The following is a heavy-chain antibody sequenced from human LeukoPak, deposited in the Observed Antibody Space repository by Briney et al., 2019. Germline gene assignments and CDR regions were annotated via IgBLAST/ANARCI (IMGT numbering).Heavy chain of an antibody. J-gene: IGHJ6*02. D-gene: IGHD3-3*01. Sequence: PGGSLRLSCAASGFTVSSNYMSWVRQAPGKGLEWVSVIYSGGSTYYADSVKGRFTISRDNSKNTLYLQMNSLRAEDTAVYYRASSYYDFWSGYPFYYYYGMDVWGQGTTVTVSS. CDR3: ASSYYDFWSGYPFYYYYGMDV. CDR2: IYSGGST. CDR1: GFTVSSNY. V-gene: IGHV3-53*01.